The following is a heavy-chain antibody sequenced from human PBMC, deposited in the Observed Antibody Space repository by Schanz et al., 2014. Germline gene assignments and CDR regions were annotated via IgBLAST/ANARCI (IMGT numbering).Heavy chain of an antibody. V-gene: IGHV3-11*06. CDR2: ISGESYYI. CDR1: GFTFSDFY. Sequence: QVQLVDSGGGLVKPGGSLRLSCAASGFTFSDFYMTWIRQAPGKGLEWVSYISGESYYITYADSVKGRFTISRDNAKNSLYLQMNSLRAEDTAVYYCARDYAGFDCWGQGTLVTVSS. D-gene: IGHD3-16*01. J-gene: IGHJ4*02. CDR3: ARDYAGFDC.